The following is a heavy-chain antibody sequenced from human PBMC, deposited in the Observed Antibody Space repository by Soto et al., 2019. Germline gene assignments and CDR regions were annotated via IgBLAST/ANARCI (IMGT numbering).Heavy chain of an antibody. J-gene: IGHJ4*02. Sequence: EVQLVESGGGLVKPGGSLRLSCAASGFTFSSYSMNWVRQAPGKVLECVSSISSSSSYIYYADSVKGRFTISRDNAKNSLYLQMNSLRAEDTAVYYCARFYRYSGYGFDFWGQGTLVTVSS. CDR1: GFTFSSYS. V-gene: IGHV3-21*01. CDR3: ARFYRYSGYGFDF. D-gene: IGHD5-12*01. CDR2: ISSSSSYI.